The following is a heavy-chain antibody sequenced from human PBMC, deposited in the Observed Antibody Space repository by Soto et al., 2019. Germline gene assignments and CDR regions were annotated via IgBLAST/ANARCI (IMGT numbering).Heavy chain of an antibody. Sequence: GGSLRLSCAASGFTFSSYAMSWVRQAPGKGLEWVSAISGSGGSTYYADSVKGRFTISRDNSKNTLYLQMNSLRAEDTAVYYCAKSGDWYSSSWYYFDYWGQGTLVTVSS. CDR3: AKSGDWYSSSWYYFDY. CDR2: ISGSGGST. CDR1: GFTFSSYA. J-gene: IGHJ4*02. V-gene: IGHV3-23*01. D-gene: IGHD6-13*01.